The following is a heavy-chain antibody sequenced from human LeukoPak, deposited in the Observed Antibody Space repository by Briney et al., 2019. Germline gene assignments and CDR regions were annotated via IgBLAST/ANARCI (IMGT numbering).Heavy chain of an antibody. CDR2: INHSGST. CDR3: ARPRRYSSSWGTFDI. J-gene: IGHJ3*02. Sequence: SETLSLTCAVYGGSFSGYDWSWIRQPPGKGLEWIGEINHSGSTNYNPSLKSRVTISVDTSKNQFSLKLSSVTAADTAVYYCARPRRYSSSWGTFDIWGQGTMVTVSS. CDR1: GGSFSGYD. D-gene: IGHD6-13*01. V-gene: IGHV4-34*01.